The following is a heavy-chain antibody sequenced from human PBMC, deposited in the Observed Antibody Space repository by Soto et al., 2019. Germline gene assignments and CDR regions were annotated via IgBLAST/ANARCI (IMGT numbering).Heavy chain of an antibody. Sequence: EVQLVESGGGLVKPGGSLRLSCAASGFTFSNYGMNWVRQAPGKGLEWVSSISSSGNYMYYADSVKGRFTISRDNAKNSLDLQMNSLRAEDTAVYYCAIDCSSTSCYGGHFDYWGQGTLVTVSS. CDR1: GFTFSNYG. D-gene: IGHD2-2*01. CDR3: AIDCSSTSCYGGHFDY. J-gene: IGHJ4*02. CDR2: ISSSGNYM. V-gene: IGHV3-21*01.